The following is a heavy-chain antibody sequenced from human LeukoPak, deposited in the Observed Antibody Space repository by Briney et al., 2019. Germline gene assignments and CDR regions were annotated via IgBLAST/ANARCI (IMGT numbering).Heavy chain of an antibody. J-gene: IGHJ5*02. V-gene: IGHV1-69*01. CDR2: IIPIFGTA. CDR3: ARDSVDIVVVPAAINWFDP. Sequence: GSSVKVSCKASGGTFSSYAISWVRQAPAQGLEWMGGIIPIFGTANYAQKFQGRVTITADESTSTAYMELSSLRSEDTAVYYCARDSVDIVVVPAAINWFDPWGQGTLVTVSS. CDR1: GGTFSSYA. D-gene: IGHD2-2*01.